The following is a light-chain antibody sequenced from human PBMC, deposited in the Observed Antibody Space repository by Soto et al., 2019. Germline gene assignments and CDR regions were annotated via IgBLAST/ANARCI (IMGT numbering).Light chain of an antibody. J-gene: IGKJ5*01. CDR3: QQYGSSHT. V-gene: IGKV3-20*01. CDR1: QSVTSTY. CDR2: GAS. Sequence: EIVLTQSPGTLSLSPGGRATLSCTASQSVTSTYLAWYQQKPGQAPRLLIYGASSRAIGIPDRFSGSVSGSDFILTINRLEPEDFAVYYCQQYGSSHTFGQGTRLEIK.